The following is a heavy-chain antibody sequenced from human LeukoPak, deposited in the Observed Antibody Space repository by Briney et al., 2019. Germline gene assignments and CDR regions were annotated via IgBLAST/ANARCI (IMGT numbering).Heavy chain of an antibody. CDR3: AKPPEPYCSSTSCQRVYYYYYMDV. CDR1: GFTFSSYG. V-gene: IGHV3-30*02. J-gene: IGHJ6*03. Sequence: GGSLRLSCAASGFTFSSYGMHWVRQAPGKGLEWVAFIRYDGSNKYYADSVKGQFTISRDNSKNTLYLQMNSLRAEDTAVYYCAKPPEPYCSSTSCQRVYYYYYMDVWGKGTTVTVSS. CDR2: IRYDGSNK. D-gene: IGHD2-2*01.